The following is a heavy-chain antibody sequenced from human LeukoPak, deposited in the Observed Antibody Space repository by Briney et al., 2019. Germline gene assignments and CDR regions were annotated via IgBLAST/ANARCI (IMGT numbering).Heavy chain of an antibody. CDR2: IYPGDSDI. Sequence: GESLKISCKGSGYSFTSYWIGWVRQMPGKGLEWMGIIYPGDSDIRYSPPFQGQVTISADKSISTAYLQWSNLKASDTAMYYCARLDSWYYFDYWGQGTLVTVSS. V-gene: IGHV5-51*01. CDR3: ARLDSWYYFDY. D-gene: IGHD6-13*01. J-gene: IGHJ4*02. CDR1: GYSFTSYW.